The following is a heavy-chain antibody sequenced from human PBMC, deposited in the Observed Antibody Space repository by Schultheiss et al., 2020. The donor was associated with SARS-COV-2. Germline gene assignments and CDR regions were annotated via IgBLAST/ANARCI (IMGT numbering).Heavy chain of an antibody. CDR3: TTTTNPNDFWSGYYAYYYYGMDV. Sequence: GGSLRLSCAASGFTFSNAWMSWVRHSPGKGLEWVGRIKSKTDGGTTDYAAPVKGRFTISRDDSKNTLYLQMNSLKTEDTAVYYCTTTTNPNDFWSGYYAYYYYGMDVWGQGTTVTVSS. CDR1: GFTFSNAW. J-gene: IGHJ6*02. D-gene: IGHD3-3*01. CDR2: IKSKTDGGTT. V-gene: IGHV3-15*01.